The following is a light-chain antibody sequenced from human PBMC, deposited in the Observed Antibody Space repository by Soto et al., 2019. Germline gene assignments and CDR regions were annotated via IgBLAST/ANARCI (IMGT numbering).Light chain of an antibody. Sequence: DIQMTQSPSSLSASVEDRVIITCRASQSISNHLNWYQQKPGKAPKLLIFAASSLQSGVPSRFSGSRSGPDFALTITSLQAEDFATYYCQQLRMYPSTFGGGTKVDIK. CDR3: QQLRMYPST. V-gene: IGKV1-39*01. J-gene: IGKJ4*01. CDR1: QSISNH. CDR2: AAS.